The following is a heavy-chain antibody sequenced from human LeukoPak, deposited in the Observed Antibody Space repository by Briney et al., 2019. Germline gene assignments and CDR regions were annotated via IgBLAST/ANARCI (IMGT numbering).Heavy chain of an antibody. Sequence: PGESLKISCKASGYSFSNYWIAWVRQMPGKGLEWMGIIYPGDSDTRYSPSFEGQVTFSADKSISTAYLQWSSLKASDTAMYYCARRYDADYYYYMDVWGKGTTVTVSS. CDR1: GYSFSNYW. CDR3: ARRYDADYYYYMDV. V-gene: IGHV5-51*01. CDR2: IYPGDSDT. D-gene: IGHD3-16*01. J-gene: IGHJ6*03.